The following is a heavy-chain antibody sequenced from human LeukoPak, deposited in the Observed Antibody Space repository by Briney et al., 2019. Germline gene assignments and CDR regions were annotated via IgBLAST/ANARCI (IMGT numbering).Heavy chain of an antibody. V-gene: IGHV3-7*01. D-gene: IGHD6-6*01. CDR2: IKEDGSEK. CDR3: ARNSRSSSSSIPPFSAD. Sequence: SGGSLRLSCAASGFTFSSYAMSWVRQAPGKGLEWVANIKEDGSEKYYADSVKGRFTISRDNAKNSLFLQMNSLRAEDTAVYYCARNSRSSSSSIPPFSADWGQGTLVTVSS. CDR1: GFTFSSYA. J-gene: IGHJ4*02.